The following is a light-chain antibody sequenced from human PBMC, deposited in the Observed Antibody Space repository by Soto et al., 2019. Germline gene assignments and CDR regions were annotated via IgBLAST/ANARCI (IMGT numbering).Light chain of an antibody. V-gene: IGKV3-15*01. J-gene: IGKJ1*01. Sequence: EIVMTQSPATLSVSPGERATLSCRASKSISTTLAWYQQKPGQAPRLLIYGASTRATGIPARFSGSGSGKEFTLTIGSLQSEDFAVYFCQQYYNWPPWTFGQGTKVEIK. CDR2: GAS. CDR1: KSISTT. CDR3: QQYYNWPPWT.